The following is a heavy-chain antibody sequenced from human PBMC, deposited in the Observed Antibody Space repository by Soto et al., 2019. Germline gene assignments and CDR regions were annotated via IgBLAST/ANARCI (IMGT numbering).Heavy chain of an antibody. J-gene: IGHJ4*02. Sequence: GGSLRLSCAASGFTFSSYAMSWVRQAPGKGLEWVSAISGSGGSTYYADSVKGRFTISRDNSKNTLYLQMNSLRAEDTAVYYCAKPPIPRYCSGGSCYSDYWGQGTLVTVSS. CDR1: GFTFSSYA. CDR2: ISGSGGST. CDR3: AKPPIPRYCSGGSCYSDY. V-gene: IGHV3-23*01. D-gene: IGHD2-15*01.